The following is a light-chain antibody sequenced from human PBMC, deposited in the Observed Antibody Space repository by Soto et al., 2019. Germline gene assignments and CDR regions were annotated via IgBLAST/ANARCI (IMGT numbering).Light chain of an antibody. CDR3: QSYDSSLKL. CDR2: GNN. CDR1: RSNIGAGYD. Sequence: QAVVTQPPSVSGAPGQRVTISCTGSRSNIGAGYDVHWYQQLPGTAPKLLIYGNNNRPSGVPDRFSGSRSGTSASLAITGLQAEDEADYYCQSYDSSLKLFGGGTKLTVL. J-gene: IGLJ2*01. V-gene: IGLV1-40*01.